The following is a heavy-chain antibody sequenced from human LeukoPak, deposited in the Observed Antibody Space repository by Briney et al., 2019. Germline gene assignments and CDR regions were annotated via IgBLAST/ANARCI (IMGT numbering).Heavy chain of an antibody. J-gene: IGHJ4*02. V-gene: IGHV4-34*01. CDR3: ARGGGRRLRSLGY. CDR1: GGSMRRGGYY. D-gene: IGHD5-12*01. Sequence: SQTLSLTCSVSGGSMRRGGYYWSWIRQPPGKGLEWIGEINHSGSTNYNPSLKSRVTISVDTSKNQFSLKLSSVTAADTAVYYCARGGGRRLRSLGYWGQGTLVTVSS. CDR2: INHSGST.